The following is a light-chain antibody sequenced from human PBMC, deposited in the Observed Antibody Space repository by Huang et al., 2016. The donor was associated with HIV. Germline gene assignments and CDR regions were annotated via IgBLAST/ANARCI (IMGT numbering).Light chain of an antibody. CDR3: QRRSNWPPIT. CDR1: QSVNTY. CDR2: DAS. V-gene: IGKV3-11*01. Sequence: EIVLTQSPATLSLSPGERATLSCRASQSVNTYLAWYQQKPGQAPRLLIYDASNRATGIPARFSGSGSGTDFTLTISSLEPEDFTIYYCQRRSNWPPITFGQGTRLDIK. J-gene: IGKJ5*01.